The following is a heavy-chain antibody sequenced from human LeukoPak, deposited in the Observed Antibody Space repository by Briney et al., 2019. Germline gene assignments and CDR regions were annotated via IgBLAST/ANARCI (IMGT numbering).Heavy chain of an antibody. V-gene: IGHV3-21*01. CDR3: ARVEESASFDP. J-gene: IGHJ5*02. Sequence: GGSLRLSCAASGFTFSSYSMNWVRQAPGKGLEWVSSISRSGTHVYYADSLKGRFTISRDNAKNSLYLQMNSLRAEDTAVYYCARVEESASFDPWGQGTLVTVSA. D-gene: IGHD3-3*01. CDR1: GFTFSSYS. CDR2: ISRSGTHV.